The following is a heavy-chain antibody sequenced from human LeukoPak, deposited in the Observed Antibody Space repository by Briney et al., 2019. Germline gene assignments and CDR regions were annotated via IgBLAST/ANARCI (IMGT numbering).Heavy chain of an antibody. J-gene: IGHJ4*02. Sequence: GESLKISCKGSGYSFTSYWIGWVRQMPGKGLEWMGIIYPGDSDTRYSSSFQGQVTISADKSISTAYLQWSSLKASDTAMYYCARPPYDSSGYYLRDYWGQGTLVTVSS. CDR3: ARPPYDSSGYYLRDY. D-gene: IGHD3-22*01. V-gene: IGHV5-51*01. CDR1: GYSFTSYW. CDR2: IYPGDSDT.